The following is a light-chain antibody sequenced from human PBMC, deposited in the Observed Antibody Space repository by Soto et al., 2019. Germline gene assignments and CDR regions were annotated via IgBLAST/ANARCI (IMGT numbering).Light chain of an antibody. V-gene: IGKV1-39*01. CDR3: QQSYSVPHT. CDR2: GAS. J-gene: IGKJ2*01. Sequence: DIQMTQSPSSLSASVGDRVTITCRASLTIGDSLSWFQQKAGKPPTLLIYGASALQSGVPARFSGSGSGTDFTLTISNMQREDFATFYCQQSYSVPHTFGQGTKLEI. CDR1: LTIGDS.